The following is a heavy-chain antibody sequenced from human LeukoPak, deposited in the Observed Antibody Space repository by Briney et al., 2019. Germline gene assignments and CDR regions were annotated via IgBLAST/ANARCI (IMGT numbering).Heavy chain of an antibody. J-gene: IGHJ4*02. CDR1: GGSFSGYY. CDR2: INHSGST. Sequence: SETLSLTCAVYGGSFSGYYWSWIRQPPGKGLEWIGEINHSGSTNYNPSLKSRVTISVDTPKNQFSLKLSSVTAADTAVYYCARTRDNSSGYAFWPPGVDYWGQGTLVTVSS. D-gene: IGHD3-22*01. V-gene: IGHV4-34*01. CDR3: ARTRDNSSGYAFWPPGVDY.